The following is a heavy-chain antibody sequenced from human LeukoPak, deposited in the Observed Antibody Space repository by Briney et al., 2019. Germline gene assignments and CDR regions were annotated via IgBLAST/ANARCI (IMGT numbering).Heavy chain of an antibody. Sequence: PGRSLRLSCVASGFTFSDAWMSWVRQAPGKGLEWVGRVKSKTDGGTTDYPAPIEDRFTVSRDDSKNTLYLQMNSLKTEDTAVYYCTTEYNWNYVHWGQGTLVTVSS. CDR1: GFTFSDAW. J-gene: IGHJ4*01. D-gene: IGHD1-7*01. V-gene: IGHV3-15*01. CDR2: VKSKTDGGTT. CDR3: TTEYNWNYVH.